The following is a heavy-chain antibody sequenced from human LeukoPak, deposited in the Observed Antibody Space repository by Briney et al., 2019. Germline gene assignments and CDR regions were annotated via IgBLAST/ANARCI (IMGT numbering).Heavy chain of an antibody. CDR3: ARDRLSGSYKGSAFDI. J-gene: IGHJ3*02. Sequence: PSETLSLTCTVSGGSVSSSYYWSWIRQPAGKGLEWIGRIYTSGSTNYNPSLKSRVTISVDTSKNQFSLKLSSVTAADTAVYYCARDRLSGSYKGSAFDIWGQGTMVTVSS. CDR1: GGSVSSSYY. CDR2: IYTSGST. V-gene: IGHV4-61*02. D-gene: IGHD1-26*01.